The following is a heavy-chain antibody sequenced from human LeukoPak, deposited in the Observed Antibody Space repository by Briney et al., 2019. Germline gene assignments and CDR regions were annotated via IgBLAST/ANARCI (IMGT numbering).Heavy chain of an antibody. D-gene: IGHD3-22*01. CDR3: ARTYYYDSSGYLYPFDY. J-gene: IGHJ4*02. Sequence: ASVKVSCKASGYTFTSYGISWVRQAPGQGLEWMGWISAYNGSTNYAQKLQGRVTMTTDTSTSTAYMELRSLRSDDTAVYYCARTYYYDSSGYLYPFDYWGQGTLVTVSS. V-gene: IGHV1-18*01. CDR2: ISAYNGST. CDR1: GYTFTSYG.